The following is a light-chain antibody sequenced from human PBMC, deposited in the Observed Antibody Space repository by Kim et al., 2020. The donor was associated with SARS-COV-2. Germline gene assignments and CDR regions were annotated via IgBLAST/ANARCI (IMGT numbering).Light chain of an antibody. Sequence: PGQTATVSCGGTSFGSRTVHGYQHKSGPAPVLVIYYDSDRPSGTPERFSVSNSGNTASLTMSRVGAGDEADYYCQGWESSSDHRVVFGGGTQLTVL. J-gene: IGLJ2*01. CDR3: QGWESSSDHRVV. CDR2: YDS. CDR1: SFGSRT. V-gene: IGLV3-21*01.